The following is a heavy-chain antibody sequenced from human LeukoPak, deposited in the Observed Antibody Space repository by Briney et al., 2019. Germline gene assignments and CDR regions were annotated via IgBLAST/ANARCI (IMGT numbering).Heavy chain of an antibody. Sequence: PPGGSLRLSCAASGFTFDDYAMHWVRQAPGKGLEWVSGISWNSGSIGYADSVKGRFTISRDNAKNSLYLQMNSLRAEDTAVYYCARGKDYGGNSRPYYFDYWGQGTLVTVSS. V-gene: IGHV3-9*01. D-gene: IGHD4-23*01. J-gene: IGHJ4*02. CDR3: ARGKDYGGNSRPYYFDY. CDR1: GFTFDDYA. CDR2: ISWNSGSI.